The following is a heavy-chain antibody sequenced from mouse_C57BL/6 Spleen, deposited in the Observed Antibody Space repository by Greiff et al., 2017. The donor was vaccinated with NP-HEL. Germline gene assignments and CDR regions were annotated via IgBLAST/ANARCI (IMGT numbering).Heavy chain of an antibody. D-gene: IGHD1-1*01. V-gene: IGHV3-6*01. CDR2: ISYDGSN. CDR1: GYSITSGYY. J-gene: IGHJ4*01. Sequence: EVQLQQSGPGLVKPSQSLSLTCSVPGYSITSGYYWNWIRQFPGNKLEWMGYISYDGSNNYNPSLKNRISITRDTSKNQFFLKLNSVTTEDTATYYCARDYYYGSSYAMDYWGQGTSVTVSS. CDR3: ARDYYYGSSYAMDY.